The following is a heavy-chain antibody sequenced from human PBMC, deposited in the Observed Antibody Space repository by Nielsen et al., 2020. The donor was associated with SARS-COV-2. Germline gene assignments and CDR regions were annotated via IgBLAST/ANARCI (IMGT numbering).Heavy chain of an antibody. Sequence: GESLKIYCSASGFTFGSSGMHWVRQAPGKGLEWVSMILYDGSYKYYGDSVRGRFTISRDNSRNTLHLQMNSLRVDDTAVYYCARNSDDYYDISGDHYRSYSFDHWGQGTLVTVSS. CDR3: ARNSDDYYDISGDHYRSYSFDH. V-gene: IGHV3-30*02. D-gene: IGHD3-22*01. CDR1: GFTFGSSG. CDR2: ILYDGSYK. J-gene: IGHJ4*02.